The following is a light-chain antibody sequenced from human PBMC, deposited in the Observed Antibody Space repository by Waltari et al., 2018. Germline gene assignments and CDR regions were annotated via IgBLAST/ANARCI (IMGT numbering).Light chain of an antibody. CDR3: CSYAGSYTWV. V-gene: IGLV2-23*01. Sequence: QPALTQPASVSASPGQSIPISCTATSSAVGTYNLVSWYQPYPAKAPKVMIYDDNRRPAGVSDRFSGSKSGNTASLTISGVQAEDEADYYCCSYAGSYTWVFGGGTKLTVL. J-gene: IGLJ3*02. CDR1: SSAVGTYNL. CDR2: DDN.